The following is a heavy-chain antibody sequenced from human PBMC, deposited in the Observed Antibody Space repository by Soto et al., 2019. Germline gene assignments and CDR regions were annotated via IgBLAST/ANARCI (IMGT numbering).Heavy chain of an antibody. V-gene: IGHV3-48*03. CDR2: ILGGGTV. D-gene: IGHD3-16*02. Sequence: GGTLRLSCLASGFDLDNIEMNWVRQAPGRGPEWLSYILGGGTVYYADSMMGRFTISRDNSKNSLYLQMDRLRDEGTGVDFCVRGGLRYFDYWGQGALVTVSS. J-gene: IGHJ4*02. CDR1: GFDLDNIE. CDR3: VRGGLRYFDY.